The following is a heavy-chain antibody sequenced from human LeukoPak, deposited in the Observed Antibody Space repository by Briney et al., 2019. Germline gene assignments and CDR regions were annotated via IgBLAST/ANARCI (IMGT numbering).Heavy chain of an antibody. V-gene: IGHV1-24*01. CDR2: FDPEDGET. CDR1: GYTLTELS. CDR3: ATAPALNNPYDLWSGPIFDY. Sequence: ASVKVSCKVSGYTLTELSMHWVRQAPGKGLEWMGGFDPEDGETIYAQKFQGRVTMTEDTSTDTAYMELSSLRSEDTAVYYCATAPALNNPYDLWSGPIFDYWGQGTLVTVSS. D-gene: IGHD3-3*01. J-gene: IGHJ4*02.